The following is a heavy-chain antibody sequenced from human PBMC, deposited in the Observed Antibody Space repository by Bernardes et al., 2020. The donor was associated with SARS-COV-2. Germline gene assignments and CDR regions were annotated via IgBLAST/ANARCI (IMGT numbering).Heavy chain of an antibody. J-gene: IGHJ5*02. CDR1: GFTFGTYA. CDR2: ITGSGTYT. V-gene: IGHV3-23*01. D-gene: IGHD3-3*01. CDR3: AKGRNNDFWSGYFGGDR. Sequence: GGSLRLSCAASGFTFGTYAVSWVRQAPGKGLEWVSAITGSGTYTYYADSVKGRFTVSRDNSKNTLWLQMNSLRAEDTAVYYCAKGRNNDFWSGYFGGDRWGQGTLVSVSS.